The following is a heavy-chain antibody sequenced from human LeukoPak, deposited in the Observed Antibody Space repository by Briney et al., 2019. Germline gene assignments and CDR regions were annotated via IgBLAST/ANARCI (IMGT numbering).Heavy chain of an antibody. D-gene: IGHD6-13*01. CDR3: ARGVLYSSSWYDWFDP. CDR2: IKQDGSEK. Sequence: GGSLRLSCAASGFTFSSYWMSWVRQAPGKGLEWVANIKQDGSEKYYVDSVKGRFTISRDNAKNSLYLQMNSLRAEDTAVYYCARGVLYSSSWYDWFDPWGQGTLVTVSS. CDR1: GFTFSSYW. V-gene: IGHV3-7*01. J-gene: IGHJ5*02.